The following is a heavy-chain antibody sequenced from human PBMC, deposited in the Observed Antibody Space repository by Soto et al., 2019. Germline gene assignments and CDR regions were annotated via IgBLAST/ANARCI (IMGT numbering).Heavy chain of an antibody. V-gene: IGHV1-8*01. CDR1: GYTFISYD. D-gene: IGHD5-12*01. Sequence: QVQLVQSGAEVKKPGASVTVSCKASGYTFISYDINWVRQATGQGLEWMGWMNPNTGDTGYAQKFQGRVTMTRNTSLNTANLELSSLRSDDTAVYFCARGDGYIFDYWGQGTLVTVSS. CDR2: MNPNTGDT. CDR3: ARGDGYIFDY. J-gene: IGHJ4*02.